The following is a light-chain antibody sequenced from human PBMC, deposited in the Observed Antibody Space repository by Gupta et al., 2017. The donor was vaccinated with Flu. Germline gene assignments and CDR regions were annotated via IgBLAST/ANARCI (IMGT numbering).Light chain of an antibody. CDR2: KAS. J-gene: IGKJ1*01. CDR3: QQNNTYPWT. Sequence: PSTLSASVGDRVTITCRASQSISNWLAWYQHKPGKAPEFLIYKASTLESGVPSRFSGSGSGTEFTLTISSLQPDDFATYYCQQNNTYPWTFGQGTKVEIK. CDR1: QSISNW. V-gene: IGKV1-5*03.